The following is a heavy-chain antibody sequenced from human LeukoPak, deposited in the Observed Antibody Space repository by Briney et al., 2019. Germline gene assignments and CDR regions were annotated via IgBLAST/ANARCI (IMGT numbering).Heavy chain of an antibody. Sequence: GGPLRLSCAASGFTFSSYWMSWVRQAPRKGLEWVANIKQDGNEKYYVDSVKGRFTISRDNAKNSLYLQMNSLRAEDTAVYYCARASAVAGTRDYWGQGTLVTVSS. CDR3: ARASAVAGTRDY. CDR1: GFTFSSYW. V-gene: IGHV3-7*01. CDR2: IKQDGNEK. J-gene: IGHJ4*02. D-gene: IGHD6-19*01.